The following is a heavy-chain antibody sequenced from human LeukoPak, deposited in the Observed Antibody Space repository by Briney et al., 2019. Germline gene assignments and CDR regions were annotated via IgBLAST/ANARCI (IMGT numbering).Heavy chain of an antibody. D-gene: IGHD3-22*01. CDR1: GYTFTRHF. V-gene: IGHV1-46*01. CDR3: ARVKSYYYDTSDKDAFDI. Sequence: ASVKVSCKASGYTFTRHFIHWVRQAPGQGLEWMGIINPRGGSTSYTQKFQGRVTMTRDTSTSTVYMELSSLGSEDTAVYYCARVKSYYYDTSDKDAFDIWGQGTMVTVSS. J-gene: IGHJ3*02. CDR2: INPRGGST.